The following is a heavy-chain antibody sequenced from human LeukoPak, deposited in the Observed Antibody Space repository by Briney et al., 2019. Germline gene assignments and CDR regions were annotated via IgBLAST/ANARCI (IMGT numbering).Heavy chain of an antibody. J-gene: IGHJ4*02. CDR1: GASISNHY. CDR3: AHGGNSGSYSEN. V-gene: IGHV4-4*07. Sequence: SETLSLTCTVSGASISNHYWSWIRQPAGKALEWIGRIYSSGDTDYNPSLKSRVTMSVDTSKSQFSLKLGSVIAADTAVYYCAHGGNSGSYSENWGQGTLVTVSS. D-gene: IGHD1-26*01. CDR2: IYSSGDT.